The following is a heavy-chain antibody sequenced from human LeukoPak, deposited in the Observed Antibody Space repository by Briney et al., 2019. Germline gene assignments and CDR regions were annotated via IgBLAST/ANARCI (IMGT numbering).Heavy chain of an antibody. CDR1: GDSISSGSYY. Sequence: PSETLSLTCTVSGDSISSGSYYRSWIRQPAGKGLEWIGRIYTSGSTNYSPSLKSRVTISIDTSKNQFSLKLSSVTAADTAVYYCARKQWVEYYFESWGQGTLVTVSS. CDR2: IYTSGST. V-gene: IGHV4-61*02. CDR3: ARKQWVEYYFES. J-gene: IGHJ4*02. D-gene: IGHD6-19*01.